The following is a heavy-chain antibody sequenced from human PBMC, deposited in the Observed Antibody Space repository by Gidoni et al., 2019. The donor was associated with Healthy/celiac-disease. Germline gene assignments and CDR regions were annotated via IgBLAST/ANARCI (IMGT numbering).Heavy chain of an antibody. Sequence: QVQLVESGGGVVQPGRSLRLSCAASGFTFSSDGLHWVRQAPGKGLEWVAVIWYDGSNKYYADSVKGRFTISRDNSKNTLYLQMNSLRAEDTAVYYCARDYGDYVGYYYYGMDVWGQGTTVTVSS. CDR2: IWYDGSNK. D-gene: IGHD4-17*01. V-gene: IGHV3-33*01. CDR3: ARDYGDYVGYYYYGMDV. J-gene: IGHJ6*02. CDR1: GFTFSSDG.